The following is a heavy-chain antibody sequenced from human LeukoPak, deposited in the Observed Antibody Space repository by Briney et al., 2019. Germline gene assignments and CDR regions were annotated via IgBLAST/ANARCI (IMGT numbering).Heavy chain of an antibody. V-gene: IGHV3-21*06. CDR2: ISSSSSYV. J-gene: IGHJ4*02. Sequence: GGSLRLSCAASGFTFSSYSINWVRQAPGKGLEWVSSISSSSSYVYSADSVKGRFTISRDNAKNSLYLQMNSLRAEDTAVYYCARALTCYFDCGTYYYLPLDYWGQGTLVTVSS. CDR3: ARALTCYFDCGTYYYLPLDY. CDR1: GFTFSSYS. D-gene: IGHD3-22*01.